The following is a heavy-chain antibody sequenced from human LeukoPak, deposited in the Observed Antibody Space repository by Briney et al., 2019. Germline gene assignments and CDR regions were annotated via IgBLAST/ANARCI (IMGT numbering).Heavy chain of an antibody. V-gene: IGHV3-48*04. Sequence: GGSLRLSCAASGFTFSSYSMNWVRQAPGKGLEWVSYISSSSSTIYYADSVKGRFTISRDNSKNSLYLQMNSLRTEDTALYYCAKDIGIAVAGTGNFDYWGQGTLVTVSS. CDR1: GFTFSSYS. D-gene: IGHD6-19*01. CDR3: AKDIGIAVAGTGNFDY. CDR2: ISSSSSTI. J-gene: IGHJ4*02.